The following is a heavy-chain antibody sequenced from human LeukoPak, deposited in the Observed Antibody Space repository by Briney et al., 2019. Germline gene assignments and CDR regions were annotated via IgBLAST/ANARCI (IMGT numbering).Heavy chain of an antibody. V-gene: IGHV3-33*08. D-gene: IGHD3-16*01. CDR3: GRDCLGGDY. CDR2: IWNDGSKK. J-gene: IGHJ4*02. Sequence: PGGSLRLSCAASGFSFSTFGMHWARRAPGKGLEWVAVIWNDGSKKFYAESVKGRFTISRDNSQNTLYLQMNRLRAEDTAVYYGGRDCLGGDYWGQGTLVTVSS. CDR1: GFSFSTFG.